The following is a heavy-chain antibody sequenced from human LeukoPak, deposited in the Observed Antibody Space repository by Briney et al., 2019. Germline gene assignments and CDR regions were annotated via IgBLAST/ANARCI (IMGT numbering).Heavy chain of an antibody. CDR3: ARVGGIAAAGTPAPFDY. J-gene: IGHJ4*02. D-gene: IGHD6-13*01. CDR1: GGTFSSYA. V-gene: IGHV1-69*05. Sequence: SVKVSCKASGGTFSSYAIIWVRQAPGQGLEWMGGIIPIFGTANYAQKFQGRVTITTDESTSTAYMELSSLRSEDTAVYYCARVGGIAAAGTPAPFDYWGQGTLVTVSS. CDR2: IIPIFGTA.